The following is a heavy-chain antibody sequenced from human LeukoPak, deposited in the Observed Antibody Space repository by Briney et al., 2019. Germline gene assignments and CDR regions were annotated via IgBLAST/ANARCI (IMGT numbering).Heavy chain of an antibody. V-gene: IGHV4-61*09. J-gene: IGHJ4*02. CDR1: GGSISSGSYY. Sequence: SQTLSLTCTVSGGSISSGSYYWSWIRRPAGKRLEWIGHIYRSGSTNYNPSLKSRVTISVDTSKNQFSLKLSSVTAADTAVYYCARAHMVRGVRFDYWGQGTLVTVSS. D-gene: IGHD3-10*01. CDR3: ARAHMVRGVRFDY. CDR2: IYRSGST.